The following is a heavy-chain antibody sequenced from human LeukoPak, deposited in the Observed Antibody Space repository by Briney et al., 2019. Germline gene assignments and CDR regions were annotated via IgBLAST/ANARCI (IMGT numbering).Heavy chain of an antibody. V-gene: IGHV4-4*07. D-gene: IGHD3-22*01. CDR1: GGSISNY. J-gene: IGHJ6*03. CDR2: IYSTGSA. Sequence: SSETLSLTCTVSGGSISNYWSWIRQPAGKGLEWIGRIYSTGSANYNPSLKSRVTISVDTSKNQFSLKLSSVTAADTAVYYCARDRFDDSSGYYYHYYYYMDVWGKGTTVTVSS. CDR3: ARDRFDDSSGYYYHYYYYMDV.